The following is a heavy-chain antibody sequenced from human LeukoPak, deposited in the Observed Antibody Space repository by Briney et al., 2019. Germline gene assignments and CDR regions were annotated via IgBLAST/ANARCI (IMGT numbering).Heavy chain of an antibody. V-gene: IGHV3-21*01. Sequence: PGGSLRLSCAASGFTFSSYSMNWVRQAPGKGLEWVSSISSSSSYIYYADSVKGRFTISRDNAKNSLYLQMNSLRAEDTAVYYCARDLRSYYDSSGSSDYWGQGTLVTVSS. CDR2: ISSSSSYI. CDR3: ARDLRSYYDSSGSSDY. D-gene: IGHD3-22*01. CDR1: GFTFSSYS. J-gene: IGHJ4*02.